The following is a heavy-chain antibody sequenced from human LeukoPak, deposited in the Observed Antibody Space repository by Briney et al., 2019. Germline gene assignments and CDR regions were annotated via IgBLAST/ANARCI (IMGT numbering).Heavy chain of an antibody. CDR2: IRFDGSNK. CDR3: AKGGGYEAQYYYYYLTS. CDR1: GFTFSSYG. D-gene: IGHD5-12*01. V-gene: IGHV3-30*02. Sequence: GGSLRLSCAASGFTFSSYGMHWVRQAPGKGLEWVALIRFDGSNKYYADSVRGRFTISRDNSKNTLYLQMKSLRAEDTAVYYCAKGGGYEAQYYYYYLTSGAKGSRSPSP. J-gene: IGHJ6*03.